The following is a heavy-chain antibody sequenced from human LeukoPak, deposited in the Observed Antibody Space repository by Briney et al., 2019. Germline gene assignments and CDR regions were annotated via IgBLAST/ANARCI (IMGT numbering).Heavy chain of an antibody. CDR2: ISAYNGNT. J-gene: IGHJ4*02. CDR1: GYTFTSYG. CDR3: ARVRVVGAGVVLRSLEWLSPTE. Sequence: GASVKVSCKASGYTFTSYGISWVRQAPGQGLEWMGWISAYNGNTNYAQKLQGRVTMTTDTSTSTAYMELRSLRSDDTAVYYCARVRVVGAGVVLRSLEWLSPTEWGQGTLVTVSS. V-gene: IGHV1-18*01. D-gene: IGHD3-3*01.